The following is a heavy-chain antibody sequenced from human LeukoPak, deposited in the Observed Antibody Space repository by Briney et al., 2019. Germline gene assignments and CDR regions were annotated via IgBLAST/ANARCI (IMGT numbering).Heavy chain of an antibody. J-gene: IGHJ4*02. CDR2: INHSGST. V-gene: IGHV4-39*01. Sequence: SQTLSLTCTVSGGSISSGSYYWSWIRQPPGKGLEWIGEINHSGSTNYNPSLKSRVTISVDTSKNQFSLKLSSVTAADTAVYYCARLDSATDDDYWGQGTLVTVSS. CDR1: GGSISSGSYY. D-gene: IGHD1-1*01. CDR3: ARLDSATDDDY.